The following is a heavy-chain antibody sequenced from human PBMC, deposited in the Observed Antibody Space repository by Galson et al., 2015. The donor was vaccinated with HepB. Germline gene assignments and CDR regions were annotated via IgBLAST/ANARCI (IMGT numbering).Heavy chain of an antibody. CDR1: GFTFSTYG. CDR2: VSNDGSNK. V-gene: IGHV3-30*03. J-gene: IGHJ4*02. CDR3: ARDLLVTTFDY. Sequence: SLRLSCAASGFTFSTYGVHWVRQTPGKGLEWVAVVSNDGSNKYYADSVKGRFTISRDNSKNTLYLQMNSLRADDTAVYYCARDLLVTTFDYWGQGTLVTVSS. D-gene: IGHD4-17*01.